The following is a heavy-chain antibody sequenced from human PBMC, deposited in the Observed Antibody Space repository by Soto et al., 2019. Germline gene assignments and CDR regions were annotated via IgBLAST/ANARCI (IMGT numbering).Heavy chain of an antibody. J-gene: IGHJ4*02. CDR1: GYTFTSYG. D-gene: IGHD6-13*01. CDR3: ARELLAAAGTKGY. Sequence: QVQLVQSGAEVKKPGASVKVSCKASGYTFTSYGISWVRQAPGQGLEWMGWISAYNGNTNYAQKLQGRVTMTTDTSTITAYMELRRQTSAATAVYYCARELLAAAGTKGYWGQRTLVTVSS. V-gene: IGHV1-18*01. CDR2: ISAYNGNT.